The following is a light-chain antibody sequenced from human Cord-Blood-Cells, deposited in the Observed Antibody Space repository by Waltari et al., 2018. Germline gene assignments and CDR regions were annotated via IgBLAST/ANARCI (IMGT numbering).Light chain of an antibody. V-gene: IGKV1-39*01. CDR2: AAS. J-gene: IGKJ1*01. Sequence: DIQMPQHPSSLSASVGDRVTITCRASQSISSYLNWYQQKPGKAPKLLIYAASSLQSGVPSRFSGSGSGTDFTLTISSLQPEDFATYYCQQSYSTPWTFGQGTKVEIK. CDR1: QSISSY. CDR3: QQSYSTPWT.